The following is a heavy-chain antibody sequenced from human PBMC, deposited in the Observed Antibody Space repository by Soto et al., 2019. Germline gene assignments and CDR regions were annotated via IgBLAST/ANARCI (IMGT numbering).Heavy chain of an antibody. Sequence: ASVKVSCKASGYTFTSYDINWVRQATGQGLEWKGWMNPNSGNTGYAQKFQGRVTMTRNTSISTAYMELSSLRSEDTAVYYCARDAVLLWFGDPLGTFDIWGQGTMVTVSS. J-gene: IGHJ3*02. CDR2: MNPNSGNT. D-gene: IGHD3-10*01. CDR1: GYTFTSYD. CDR3: ARDAVLLWFGDPLGTFDI. V-gene: IGHV1-8*01.